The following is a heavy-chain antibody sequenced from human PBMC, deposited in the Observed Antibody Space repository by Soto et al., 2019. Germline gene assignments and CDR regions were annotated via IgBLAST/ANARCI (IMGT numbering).Heavy chain of an antibody. J-gene: IGHJ6*02. CDR2: ISYDGSNK. D-gene: IGHD1-1*01. CDR1: GFTFSSYA. Sequence: QVQLVESGGGVVQPGRSLRLSCAASGFTFSSYAMHWVRQAPGKGLEWVAVISYDGSNKYYADSVKGRFTISRDNSKNXLXLXVNSLRAEDTAVYYCARDRLRYNWNDFPYYYYGMDVWGQVTTVTVSS. CDR3: ARDRLRYNWNDFPYYYYGMDV. V-gene: IGHV3-30-3*01.